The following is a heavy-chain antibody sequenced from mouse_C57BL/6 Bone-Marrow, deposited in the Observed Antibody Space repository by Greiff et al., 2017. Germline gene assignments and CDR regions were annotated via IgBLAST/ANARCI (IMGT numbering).Heavy chain of an antibody. V-gene: IGHV1-64*01. Sequence: QVQLQQPGAELVKPGASVKLSCKASGYTFTSYWMHWVKQRPGQGLEWIGMIHPNSGSTNYNEKFKSKATLTVDKSSSTAYMQLSSLTSEDSAVYYCAGYYSNYYAMDYWGQGTSVTGSS. D-gene: IGHD2-5*01. J-gene: IGHJ4*01. CDR1: GYTFTSYW. CDR2: IHPNSGST. CDR3: AGYYSNYYAMDY.